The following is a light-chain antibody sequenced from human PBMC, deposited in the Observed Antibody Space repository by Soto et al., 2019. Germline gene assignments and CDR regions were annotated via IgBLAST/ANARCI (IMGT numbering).Light chain of an antibody. CDR2: EVS. V-gene: IGLV2-14*01. CDR1: SSDVGGYKY. Sequence: QSVLTQPASVSGSPGQSITISCTGTSSDVGGYKYVSWYQQHPGKVPKLMIYEVSNRPSGVSNRFSGSKSGNTASLTISGLRAEDEADYYCYSYTSSRNWVFGGGTKLTVL. CDR3: YSYTSSRNWV. J-gene: IGLJ3*02.